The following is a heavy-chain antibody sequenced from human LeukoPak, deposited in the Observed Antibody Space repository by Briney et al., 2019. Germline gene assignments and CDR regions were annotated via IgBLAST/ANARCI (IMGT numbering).Heavy chain of an antibody. J-gene: IGHJ6*03. CDR1: GGSFSGYY. D-gene: IGHD3-10*01. V-gene: IGHV4-34*01. CDR3: ARGGGTGRSITMIRGVRGVYYMDV. CDR2: IKHSGST. Sequence: SETLSLTCAVSGGSFSGYYLSWIRQPPGKGLELIGEIKHSGSTNYNPSLESRVSISVDTSKNQFSLKLNSVTAADTAVYYCARGGGTGRSITMIRGVRGVYYMDVWGKGTTVTVSS.